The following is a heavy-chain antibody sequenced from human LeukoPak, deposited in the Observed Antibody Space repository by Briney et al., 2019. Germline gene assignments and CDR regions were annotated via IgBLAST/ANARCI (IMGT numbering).Heavy chain of an antibody. V-gene: IGHV1-46*01. CDR3: ARESDSSGYYYPFFDY. D-gene: IGHD3-22*01. Sequence: ASVKVSCKASGYTFTSYYMHWVRQAPGQGLEWMGIINPSGGSTSYAQKFQGRVTMTRDMYTSTVYMELSSLSSEDTAVYYCARESDSSGYYYPFFDYWGQGTLVTVSS. CDR2: INPSGGST. J-gene: IGHJ4*02. CDR1: GYTFTSYY.